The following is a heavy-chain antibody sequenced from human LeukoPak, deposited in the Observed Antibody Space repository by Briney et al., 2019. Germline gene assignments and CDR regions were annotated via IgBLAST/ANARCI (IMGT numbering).Heavy chain of an antibody. V-gene: IGHV1-69*13. D-gene: IGHD3-10*01. CDR1: GGTFSSYA. J-gene: IGHJ3*02. CDR3: ARGSYGETYFDI. Sequence: SVKVSCKASGGTFSSYAISWVRQAPGQGLEWMGGIIPIFGTANYAQKFQGRVTITADESTSTAYMELSSLRSEDTAVYYCARGSYGETYFDIWGQGTMVTVSS. CDR2: IIPIFGTA.